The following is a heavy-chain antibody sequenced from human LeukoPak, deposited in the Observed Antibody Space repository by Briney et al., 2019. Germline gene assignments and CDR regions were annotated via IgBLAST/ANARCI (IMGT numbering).Heavy chain of an antibody. D-gene: IGHD4-23*01. J-gene: IGHJ4*02. CDR3: VRGNDYGGPHY. CDR2: IDRDGSRI. Sequence: GGSLRLSCAASGFTFSSYAMSWVRQAPGKGLVWVSRIDRDGSRINYADSVKGRFTISRDNGKNTLFLQTNSLRAEDAAVYYCVRGNDYGGPHYWGQGTLVTVSS. V-gene: IGHV3-74*01. CDR1: GFTFSSYA.